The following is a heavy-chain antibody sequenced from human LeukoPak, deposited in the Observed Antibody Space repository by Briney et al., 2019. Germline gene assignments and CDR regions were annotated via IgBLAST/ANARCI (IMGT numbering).Heavy chain of an antibody. Sequence: RASVKVSCKASGYTFTSYYMHWVRQAPGQGLEWMGIINPSGGSTSYAQKFQGRVTMTRDMSTSTVYMELSSLRSEDTAVYYCARDPNYGSGLYYFDYWGQGTLVTVSS. V-gene: IGHV1-46*01. J-gene: IGHJ4*02. CDR3: ARDPNYGSGLYYFDY. D-gene: IGHD3-10*01. CDR1: GYTFTSYY. CDR2: INPSGGST.